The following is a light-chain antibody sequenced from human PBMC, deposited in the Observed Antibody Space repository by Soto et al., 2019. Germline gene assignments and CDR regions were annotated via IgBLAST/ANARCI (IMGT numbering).Light chain of an antibody. CDR1: QSISSTY. CDR3: QRYNNWPLT. Sequence: EIVLTQSPGTLSLSPGERATLSCRASQSISSTYLTWYHQRPGQAPRLLIYDASRRATGIPDRFSGSRSGPEFTLTINSLQSEDFAIYYCQRYNNWPLTFGGGTKV. CDR2: DAS. V-gene: IGKV3D-20*02. J-gene: IGKJ4*01.